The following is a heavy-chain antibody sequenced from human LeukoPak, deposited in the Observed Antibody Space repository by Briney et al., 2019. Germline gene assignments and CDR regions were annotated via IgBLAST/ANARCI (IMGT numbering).Heavy chain of an antibody. Sequence: GGSLRLSCAASGFTFSTYWVDWVRQAPGKWLVWVSRIKGDGSITTYADSVKGRFTISRDNAKNTVFLQMNSLRAEDTAVYYCARVGVSWGGFDIWGQGTMVTVSS. D-gene: IGHD7-27*01. CDR2: IKGDGSIT. V-gene: IGHV3-74*03. CDR3: ARVGVSWGGFDI. CDR1: GFTFSTYW. J-gene: IGHJ3*02.